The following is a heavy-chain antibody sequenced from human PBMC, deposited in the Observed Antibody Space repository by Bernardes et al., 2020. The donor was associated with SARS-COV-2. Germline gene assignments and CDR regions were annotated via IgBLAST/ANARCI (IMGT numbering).Heavy chain of an antibody. D-gene: IGHD3-3*01. CDR1: GGSFSGYY. V-gene: IGHV4-34*01. Sequence: SETLSLTCAVYGGSFSGYYWSWIRQPPGKGLEWIGEINHSGSTNYNPSLKSRVTISVDTSKNQFSLKLSSVTAADTAVYYCARGMSITIFGVVIFPGWFDPGGQGTLVTVSS. CDR2: INHSGST. J-gene: IGHJ5*02. CDR3: ARGMSITIFGVVIFPGWFDP.